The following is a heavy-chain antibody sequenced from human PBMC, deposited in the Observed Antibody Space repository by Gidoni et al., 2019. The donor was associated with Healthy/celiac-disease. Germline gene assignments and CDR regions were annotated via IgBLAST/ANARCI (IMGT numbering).Heavy chain of an antibody. CDR3: AKDPYYYGMDV. CDR1: GFTFSSYA. CDR2: IIGSGGRT. Sequence: EVQLLESGGGLVQPGGSLRLSCAASGFTFSSYAMRWVRQAPGKGLEWVSAIIGSGGRTYYADSVKGRFTISRDNSKNTLYLQMNSLRAEDTAVYSCAKDPYYYGMDVWGQGTTVTVSS. V-gene: IGHV3-23*01. J-gene: IGHJ6*02.